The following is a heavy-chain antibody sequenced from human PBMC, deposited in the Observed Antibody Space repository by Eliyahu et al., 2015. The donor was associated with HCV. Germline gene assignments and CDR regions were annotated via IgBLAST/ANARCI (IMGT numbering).Heavy chain of an antibody. CDR3: ARGREGGHFDY. CDR2: IYTSGST. Sequence: QVQLQESGPGLVKPSQTLSLTCTVSGGSINSDSYYWTWIRLPAGKGLEWIGRIYTSGSTYSNLSLKSRVTISIDTSKNQFSLKLSSVTAADTAVYYCARGREGGHFDYWGQGTLVTVSS. V-gene: IGHV4-61*02. J-gene: IGHJ4*02. CDR1: GGSINSDSYY. D-gene: IGHD1-26*01.